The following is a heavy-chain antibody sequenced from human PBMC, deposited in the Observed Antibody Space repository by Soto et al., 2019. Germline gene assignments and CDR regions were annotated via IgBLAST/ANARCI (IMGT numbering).Heavy chain of an antibody. J-gene: IGHJ4*02. CDR3: AKAEGYCSGGSCPQTY. CDR1: GFTFSSYG. D-gene: IGHD2-15*01. V-gene: IGHV3-30*18. CDR2: ISYDGSNK. Sequence: HPGGSLRLACAASGFTFSSYGMHWVRQAPGKGLEWVAVISYDGSNKYYADSVKGRFTISRDNSKNTLYLQMNSLRAEDTAVYYCAKAEGYCSGGSCPQTYWGQGTLVTVSS.